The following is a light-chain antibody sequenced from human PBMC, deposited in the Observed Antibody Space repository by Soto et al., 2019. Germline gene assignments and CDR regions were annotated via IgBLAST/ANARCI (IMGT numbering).Light chain of an antibody. J-gene: IGKJ4*01. CDR3: QQSYSIPRT. Sequence: DIQMTQSPSSLSASIGGRVSITCRASENIYSYLNWYQQKPGTAPKLLIYAASSLRGGVPARFSGSGSGTDFTLTITNLQPDDFATDYCQQSYSIPRTFGGGTKVDIE. CDR2: AAS. V-gene: IGKV1-39*01. CDR1: ENIYSY.